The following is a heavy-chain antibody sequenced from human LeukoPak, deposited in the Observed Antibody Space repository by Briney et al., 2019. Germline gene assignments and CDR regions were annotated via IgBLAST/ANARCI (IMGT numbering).Heavy chain of an antibody. CDR3: ASPRGYSGYDLGFDY. J-gene: IGHJ4*02. CDR1: GFTFSSNS. Sequence: GGSLRLSCAASGFTFSSNSMNWVRQAPGKGLEWVSSISSSSSYIYYADSLKGRFTISRDNAKNSLFLQMNSLRAEDTAVYYCASPRGYSGYDLGFDYWGQGTLVTVSS. CDR2: ISSSSSYI. D-gene: IGHD5-12*01. V-gene: IGHV3-21*01.